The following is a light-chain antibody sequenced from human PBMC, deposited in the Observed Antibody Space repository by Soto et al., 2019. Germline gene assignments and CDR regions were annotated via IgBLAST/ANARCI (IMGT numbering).Light chain of an antibody. CDR1: QSLLHINGYNY. CDR3: MKALETPPT. CDR2: LGS. J-gene: IGKJ4*01. Sequence: DILMPTSPTSLAVTPGAPASFSCRSRQSLLHINGYNYLDWYLQRPGQSKQLLIYLGSTRASGVPDRFSGSGSGTDFTLKISRVEAEDVGIYYCMKALETPPTVGGGNKVDIK. V-gene: IGKV2-28*01.